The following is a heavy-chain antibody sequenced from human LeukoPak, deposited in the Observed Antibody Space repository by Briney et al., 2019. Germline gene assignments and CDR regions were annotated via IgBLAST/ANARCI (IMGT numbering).Heavy chain of an antibody. CDR2: INPNSGGT. CDR1: GYTFTCYY. Sequence: ASVKVSCKASGYTFTCYYMHWVRQAPGQGLEWMGRINPNSGGTNYAQKFQGRVTMTRDTSISTAYMELSRLRSDDTAVYYCARIQFRGQQLVGNYWGQGTLVTVSS. D-gene: IGHD6-13*01. CDR3: ARIQFRGQQLVGNY. V-gene: IGHV1-2*06. J-gene: IGHJ4*02.